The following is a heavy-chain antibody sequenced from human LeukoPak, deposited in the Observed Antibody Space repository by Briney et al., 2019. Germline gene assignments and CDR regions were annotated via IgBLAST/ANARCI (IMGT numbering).Heavy chain of an antibody. V-gene: IGHV1-8*01. CDR1: GYTFTSYD. J-gene: IGHJ4*02. Sequence: ASVKVSCKASGYTFTSYDINWVRQATGQGLEWMGWMNPNSGNTGYAQKFQGRVTITADESTSTAYMELSSLRSEDTAVYYCARGKYQLLPDYWGQGTLVTVSS. CDR2: MNPNSGNT. D-gene: IGHD2-2*01. CDR3: ARGKYQLLPDY.